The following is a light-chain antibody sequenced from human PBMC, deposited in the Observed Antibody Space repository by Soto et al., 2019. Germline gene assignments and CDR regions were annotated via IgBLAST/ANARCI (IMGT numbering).Light chain of an antibody. CDR1: RMFSSQ. CDR2: DAS. J-gene: IGKJ1*01. CDR3: QQRSSWPT. V-gene: IGKV3-11*01. Sequence: VFTQSPATLSLSPGERATLSCRPSRMFSSQLAWYQQTPGQAPRLFIYDASRRATGVPGRFSGSGSETDFTLTISGLEPDDVAVYYCQQRSSWPTFGQGTKVDIK.